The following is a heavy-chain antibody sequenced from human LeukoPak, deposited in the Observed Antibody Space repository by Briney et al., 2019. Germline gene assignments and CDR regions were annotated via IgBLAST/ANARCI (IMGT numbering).Heavy chain of an antibody. J-gene: IGHJ2*01. CDR2: IYYSGST. V-gene: IGHV4-59*08. CDR3: ARRSWYWYFDL. Sequence: PSETLSLTCTVSGGSISSYYWSWIRQPPGKGLEWIGYIYYSGSTNYNPSLKSRVTISVDTSKNQFSLKLSSVTAADTAVYYCARRSWYWYFDLWGRGTLVTVSS. CDR1: GGSISSYY.